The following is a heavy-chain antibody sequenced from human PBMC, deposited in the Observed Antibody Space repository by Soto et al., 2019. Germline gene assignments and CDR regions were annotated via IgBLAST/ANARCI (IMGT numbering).Heavy chain of an antibody. CDR1: GFTFSSYG. V-gene: IGHV3-30*18. CDR2: ISYDGSNK. CDR3: AKVPVYRGPWYVGYFQH. Sequence: PGGSLRLSCAASGFTFSSYGMHWVRQAPSKGLEWVAVISYDGSNKYYADSVKGRFTISRDNSKNTLYLQMNSLRAEDTAVYYCAKVPVYRGPWYVGYFQHWGQGTLVTVSS. J-gene: IGHJ1*01. D-gene: IGHD6-13*01.